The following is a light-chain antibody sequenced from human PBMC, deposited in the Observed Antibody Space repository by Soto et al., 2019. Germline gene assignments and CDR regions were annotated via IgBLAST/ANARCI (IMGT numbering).Light chain of an antibody. Sequence: QPVLTQPPSASGSPGQSVTISCTGTSSDVGGYNYVSWYQQHPGKAPKLMIYEVSKRPSGVPDRFSGSKSGNTASLTVSGLQAEDEADYYCCSYAGSSTYWVFGGGTKLTVL. CDR1: SSDVGGYNY. J-gene: IGLJ3*02. CDR2: EVS. CDR3: CSYAGSSTYWV. V-gene: IGLV2-8*01.